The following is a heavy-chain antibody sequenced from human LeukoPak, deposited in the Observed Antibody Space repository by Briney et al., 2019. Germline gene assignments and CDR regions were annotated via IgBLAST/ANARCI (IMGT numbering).Heavy chain of an antibody. CDR3: ARDSVTMIQLDY. V-gene: IGHV3-74*01. Sequence: GGSLRLSCAASGFTFSSYWMYWVRQGPGKGPVWVSHINNDGTTTTYADAVKGRFTISRDNAKNTLYLQMNSLRAEDTAVYYCARDSVTMIQLDYWGQGTLVTVSS. D-gene: IGHD3-22*01. CDR1: GFTFSSYW. CDR2: INNDGTTT. J-gene: IGHJ4*02.